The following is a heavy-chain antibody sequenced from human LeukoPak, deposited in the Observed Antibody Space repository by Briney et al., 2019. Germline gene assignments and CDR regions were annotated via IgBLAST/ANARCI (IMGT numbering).Heavy chain of an antibody. J-gene: IGHJ6*02. V-gene: IGHV1-69*04. CDR1: GGTFSSYA. CDR2: IIPILGIA. D-gene: IGHD1-7*01. CDR3: ATTLPQLELRNYYYYYGMDV. Sequence: SLKVSCKASGGTFSSYAISWVRQAPGQGLEWKGRIIPILGIANYAQKFQGRVTITADKSTSTAYMELSSLRSEDTAVYYCATTLPQLELRNYYYYYGMDVWGQGTTVTVSS.